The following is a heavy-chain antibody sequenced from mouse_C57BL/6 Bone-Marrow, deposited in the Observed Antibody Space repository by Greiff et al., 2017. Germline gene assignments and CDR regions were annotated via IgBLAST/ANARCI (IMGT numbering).Heavy chain of an antibody. V-gene: IGHV1-72*01. Sequence: QVQLQQSGAELVKPGASVKLSCKASGYTFTSYWMHWVKQRPGRGLEWIGRIDPSSGGTKYNEKFKSKATLTVDKPSSTAYMQLSSLTSEDSAVYYCARLGYDGYIVWFDYEGQGTVITVTA. CDR2: IDPSSGGT. CDR1: GYTFTSYW. CDR3: ARLGYDGYIVWFDY. D-gene: IGHD2-3*01. J-gene: IGHJ3*01.